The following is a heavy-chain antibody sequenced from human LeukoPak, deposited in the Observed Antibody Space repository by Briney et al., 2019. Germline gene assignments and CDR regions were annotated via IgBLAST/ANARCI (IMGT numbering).Heavy chain of an antibody. CDR2: ISTGYST. CDR1: GFTFSTYA. D-gene: IGHD4-17*01. Sequence: GGTLRLSCAASGFTFSTYAMGWVRQAPGKGLEWVSAISTGYSTYYADSVKGRFIISRDNSKNTLFLQMNSLRAEDTAVYYCAREGFGDYPPIPYFDYWGQGTLVTVSS. V-gene: IGHV3-23*01. J-gene: IGHJ4*02. CDR3: AREGFGDYPPIPYFDY.